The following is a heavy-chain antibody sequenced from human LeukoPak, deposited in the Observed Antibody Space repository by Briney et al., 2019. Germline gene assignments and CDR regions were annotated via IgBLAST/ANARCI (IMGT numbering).Heavy chain of an antibody. D-gene: IGHD3-10*01. CDR3: ARGRPNYYGAGSLLNWFDP. CDR1: GGAISSYY. V-gene: IGHV4-59*01. CDR2: IYYSRST. J-gene: IGHJ5*02. Sequence: SETLSLTCTVSGGAISSYYWSWIRQPPGKGLEWIGYIYYSRSTNYNPSLKSRVTISVDTSKNQFSLKLSSVTAADTAVYYCARGRPNYYGAGSLLNWFDPWGQGTLVTVSS.